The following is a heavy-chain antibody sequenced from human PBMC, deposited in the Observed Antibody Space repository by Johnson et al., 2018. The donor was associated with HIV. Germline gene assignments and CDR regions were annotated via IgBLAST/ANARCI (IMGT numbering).Heavy chain of an antibody. CDR1: GFNFDDYG. CDR3: ARSHGSSGRGAFDI. D-gene: IGHD6-19*01. J-gene: IGHJ3*02. Sequence: VQLVESGGGEVRPGGSLRLSCLASGFNFDDYGVSWVRQAPGKGLEWVSGINWNGGSTGYADSVKGRFTISRDNAKNSLYLQMNSLRAEDTALYYCARSHGSSGRGAFDIWGQGTMVTVSS. CDR2: INWNGGST. V-gene: IGHV3-20*04.